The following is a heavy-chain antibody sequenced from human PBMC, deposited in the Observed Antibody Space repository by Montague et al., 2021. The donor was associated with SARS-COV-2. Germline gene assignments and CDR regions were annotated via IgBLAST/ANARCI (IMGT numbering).Heavy chain of an antibody. Sequence: SLRLSCAASGFSFSSYWMSWVRQAPGKGLEWVPNIKQDGSEKYYVDSVKGRFTISRDNAKHSLYLQMSSLRAEDTAVYYCARVPSSSWYFEYWGQGTLVTVSS. CDR2: IKQDGSEK. CDR1: GFSFSSYW. J-gene: IGHJ4*02. D-gene: IGHD6-13*01. V-gene: IGHV3-7*01. CDR3: ARVPSSSWYFEY.